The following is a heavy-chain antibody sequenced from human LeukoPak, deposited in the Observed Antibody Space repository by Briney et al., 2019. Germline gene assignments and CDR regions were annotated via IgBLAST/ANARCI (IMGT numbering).Heavy chain of an antibody. CDR1: GYTFTSYA. D-gene: IGHD6-19*01. Sequence: GSSVKVSCKASGYTFTSYAMHWVRQAPGQRLEWMGWINAGNGNTKYSQKFQGRVTITRDTSASTAYMELSSLRSEDTAVYYCARDIVGSGWSKFDYWGQGTLVTVSS. J-gene: IGHJ4*02. CDR2: INAGNGNT. V-gene: IGHV1-3*01. CDR3: ARDIVGSGWSKFDY.